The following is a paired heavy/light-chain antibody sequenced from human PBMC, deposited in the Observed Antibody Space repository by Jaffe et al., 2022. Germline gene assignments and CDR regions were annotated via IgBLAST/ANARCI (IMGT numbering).Heavy chain of an antibody. CDR2: ISSSSRTT. Sequence: EVQLVESGGGLVQPGGSRRLSCTASGFNFNSYGMIWVRQAPGKGLEWISYISSSSRTTYYAESVKGRFTISRDNAKNSVDLQMNSLRVEDTAVYYCVRDQPYYGSRGGLGWFDPWGQGTLVTVTS. CDR3: VRDQPYYGSRGGLGWFDP. J-gene: IGHJ5*02. V-gene: IGHV3-48*01. D-gene: IGHD3-10*01. CDR1: GFNFNSYG.
Light chain of an antibody. CDR3: QHSRT. CDR2: KAS. J-gene: IGKJ1*01. CDR1: QSISNW. V-gene: IGKV1-5*03. Sequence: DTQMTQSPSTLSASVGDRVTITCRASQSISNWLAWYQQKPGKAPKLLLYKASTLERGVPSRFSGSGSGTEFTLTITSLQPDDFATYYCQHSRTFGQGTKVEVK.